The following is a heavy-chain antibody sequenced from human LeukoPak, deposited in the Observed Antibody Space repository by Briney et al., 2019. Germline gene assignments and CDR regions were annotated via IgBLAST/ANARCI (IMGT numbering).Heavy chain of an antibody. V-gene: IGHV1-18*01. CDR1: GYTFTSYG. D-gene: IGHD3-3*01. Sequence: ASVKVSCKASGYTFTSYGISWVRQAPGQGLEWMGWISAYNGNTNYAQKLQGRVTMTTDTSTSTAYMELRSLRSDDTAVYHCARYYAGDYYFDYWGQGTLVTVSS. CDR2: ISAYNGNT. CDR3: ARYYAGDYYFDY. J-gene: IGHJ4*02.